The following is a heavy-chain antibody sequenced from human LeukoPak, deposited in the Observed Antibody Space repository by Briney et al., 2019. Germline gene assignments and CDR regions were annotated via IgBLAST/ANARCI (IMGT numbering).Heavy chain of an antibody. Sequence: ASVKVSCKASGYTFTSYGISWVRQAPGQGLEWMGWISAYNGNTNYAQKLQGRVTMTTDTSTSTAYMELRSLRSDDTAVYYCARGPPPEASTPFSLDYWGQGTLVTVSS. V-gene: IGHV1-18*01. J-gene: IGHJ4*02. CDR1: GYTFTSYG. CDR2: ISAYNGNT. CDR3: ARGPPPEASTPFSLDY. D-gene: IGHD2-2*01.